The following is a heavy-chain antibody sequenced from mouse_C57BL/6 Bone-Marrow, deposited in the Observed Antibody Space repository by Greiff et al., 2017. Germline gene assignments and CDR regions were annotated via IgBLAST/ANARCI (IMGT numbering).Heavy chain of an antibody. D-gene: IGHD1-1*01. CDR2: IHPNSGST. CDR3: ARGRYYYGSSRYYVDY. J-gene: IGHJ2*01. Sequence: QVQLQQPGAELVKPGASVKLSCKASGYTFTSYWMHWVKQRPGQGLEWIGMIHPNSGSTNYNEKFKSKATLTVDKSSSTAYMQLSSLTSEDSAVYYCARGRYYYGSSRYYVDYWGQGTTLTVSS. CDR1: GYTFTSYW. V-gene: IGHV1-64*01.